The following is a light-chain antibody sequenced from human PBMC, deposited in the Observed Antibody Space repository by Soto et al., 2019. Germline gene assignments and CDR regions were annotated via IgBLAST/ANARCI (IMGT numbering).Light chain of an antibody. J-gene: IGKJ5*01. CDR1: QSISTN. CDR3: QQYHNWPPIT. CDR2: GAS. Sequence: EIVLTQSPATLSSFPGDRVTLSCRARQSISTNLAWYQQKLGQAPRLLIYGASTRATGIPARFSGSGSGTEFTLTISSLQSEDFAVYYCQQYHNWPPITFGQGTRLEIK. V-gene: IGKV3D-15*01.